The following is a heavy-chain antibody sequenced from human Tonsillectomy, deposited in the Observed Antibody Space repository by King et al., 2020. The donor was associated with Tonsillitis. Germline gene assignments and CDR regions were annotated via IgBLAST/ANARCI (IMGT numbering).Heavy chain of an antibody. CDR2: IYYSGST. CDR1: GGSISSGGYY. V-gene: IGHV4-31*03. Sequence: QLQEWGPGLVKPSQTLSLTCTVSGGSISSGGYYWSWIRQHPGKGLEWIGYIYYSGSTYYNPSLKSRVTISVDTSKNQFSLKLSSVTAADTAVYYCARVSNITMIVEDAFDIWGQGTMVTVSS. CDR3: ARVSNITMIVEDAFDI. J-gene: IGHJ3*02. D-gene: IGHD3-22*01.